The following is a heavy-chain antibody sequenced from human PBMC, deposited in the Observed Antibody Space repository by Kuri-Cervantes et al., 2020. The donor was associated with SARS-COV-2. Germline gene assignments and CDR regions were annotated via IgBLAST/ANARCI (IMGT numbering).Heavy chain of an antibody. CDR2: TYYRSKWYN. D-gene: IGHD6-13*01. CDR1: GDSVSSNSAA. J-gene: IGHJ4*02. V-gene: IGHV6-1*01. CDR3: ARGPRVISWDEYFDY. Sequence: LRLSCAISGDSVSSNSAAWNWIRQSPSRGLEWLGRTYYRSKWYNDYAVSVESRITINPDTSKNQFSLQLNSVTPADTAVYYCARGPRVISWDEYFDYWGQGTLVTVSS.